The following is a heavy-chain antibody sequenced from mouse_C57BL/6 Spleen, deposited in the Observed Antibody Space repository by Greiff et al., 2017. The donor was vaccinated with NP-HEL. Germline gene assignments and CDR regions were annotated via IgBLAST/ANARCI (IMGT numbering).Heavy chain of an antibody. CDR1: GFNIKDDY. D-gene: IGHD4-1*01. V-gene: IGHV14-4*01. CDR2: IDPENGDT. CDR3: TTSWEEGY. Sequence: VQLQQSGAELVRPGASVKLSCTASGFNIKDDYMHWVKQRPEQGLEWIGWIDPENGDTEYASKFQGKATITADTSSNTAYLQLSSLTSEDTAVYYCTTSWEEGYWGQGTTLTVSS. J-gene: IGHJ2*01.